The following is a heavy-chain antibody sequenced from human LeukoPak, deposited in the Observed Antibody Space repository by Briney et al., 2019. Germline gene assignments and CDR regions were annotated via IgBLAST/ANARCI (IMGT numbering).Heavy chain of an antibody. J-gene: IGHJ4*02. CDR3: ARDRYGSGSYYRY. CDR2: IYYSGST. D-gene: IGHD3-10*01. Sequence: SETLSLTCTVSGGSISSGGYYWSWIRQHPGKGLEWIGYIYYSGSTYYNPSLKSRVTISVDTSKNQFSLKLSSVTAADTAVYYCARDRYGSGSYYRYWGQGTLVTVSS. V-gene: IGHV4-31*03. CDR1: GGSISSGGYY.